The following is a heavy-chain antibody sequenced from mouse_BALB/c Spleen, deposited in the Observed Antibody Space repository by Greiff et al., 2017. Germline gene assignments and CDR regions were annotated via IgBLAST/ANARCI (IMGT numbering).Heavy chain of an antibody. CDR2: ISSGGSYT. D-gene: IGHD3-2*02. J-gene: IGHJ2*01. Sequence: EVKLMESGGGLVKPGGSLKLSCAASGFTFSSYTMSWVRQTPEKRLEWVATISSGGSYTYYPDSVKGRFTISRDNAKNTLYLQMSSLKSEDTAMYYCTRDQAFDYWGQGTTLTVSS. CDR1: GFTFSSYT. CDR3: TRDQAFDY. V-gene: IGHV5-6-4*01.